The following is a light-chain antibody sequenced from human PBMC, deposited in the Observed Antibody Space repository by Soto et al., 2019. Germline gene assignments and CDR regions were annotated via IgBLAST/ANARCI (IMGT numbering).Light chain of an antibody. J-gene: IGLJ7*01. V-gene: IGLV1-40*02. CDR3: QSYDSSLTGVV. Sequence: QSVVTQPPSVSGAPGQRVTISCTGTSSNIGANYDVHWYQEVPGRAPKLLIYDDDKRPSGVPDRFSGSKSGNSASLAITGLQAEDEAVYFCQSYDSSLTGVVFGGGTQLTVL. CDR1: SSNIGANYD. CDR2: DDD.